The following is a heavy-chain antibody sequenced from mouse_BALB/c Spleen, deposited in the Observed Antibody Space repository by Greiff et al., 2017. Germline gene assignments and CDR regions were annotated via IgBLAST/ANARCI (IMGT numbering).Heavy chain of an antibody. J-gene: IGHJ4*01. CDR1: GYTFSSYW. D-gene: IGHD2-2*01. CDR3: ARKYYGYHYYAMDY. Sequence: QVQLKQSGAELMKPGASVKISCKATGYTFSSYWIEWVKQRPGHGLEWIGEILPGSGSTNYNEKFKGKATFTADTSSNTAYMQLSSLTSEDSAVYYCARKYYGYHYYAMDYWGQGTSVTVSS. V-gene: IGHV1-9*01. CDR2: ILPGSGST.